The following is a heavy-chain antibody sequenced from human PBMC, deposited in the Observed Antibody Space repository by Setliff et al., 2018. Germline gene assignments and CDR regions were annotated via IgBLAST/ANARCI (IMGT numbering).Heavy chain of an antibody. D-gene: IGHD2-21*02. Sequence: PGGSLRLSCAASGFTFSTYWMTWIRQAPGKGLEWVANITGDGSEKYYVDSVEGRFAISRDNAKNSLYLQMNSLRAEDTAVYYCARAGLPYAADVWGQGTKVTVSS. V-gene: IGHV3-7*01. CDR2: ITGDGSEK. J-gene: IGHJ3*01. CDR3: ARAGLPYAADV. CDR1: GFTFSTYW.